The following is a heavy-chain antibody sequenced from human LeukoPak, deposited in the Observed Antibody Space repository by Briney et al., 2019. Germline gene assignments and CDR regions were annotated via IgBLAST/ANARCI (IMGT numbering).Heavy chain of an antibody. Sequence: GGSLRLSCTASGFTFGDSAMSWFRQAPGKGLEWVGFIRRKAYGGTTEYAASVKGRFTISRDDSKTIAYLQMNSLKAEDTAVYYCARGSSGWGTDYWGQGTLVTVSS. CDR3: ARGSSGWGTDY. V-gene: IGHV3-49*03. CDR2: IRRKAYGGTT. J-gene: IGHJ4*02. D-gene: IGHD6-19*01. CDR1: GFTFGDSA.